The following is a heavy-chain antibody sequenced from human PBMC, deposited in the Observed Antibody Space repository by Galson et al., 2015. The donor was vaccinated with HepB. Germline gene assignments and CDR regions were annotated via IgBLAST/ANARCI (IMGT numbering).Heavy chain of an antibody. D-gene: IGHD3-22*01. V-gene: IGHV1-69*13. CDR1: GGTFSRYA. J-gene: IGHJ4*02. CDR2: IIPIFGTA. Sequence: SVKVSCKASGGTFSRYAISWVRQAPGQGLEWMGGIIPIFGTANYAQKFQGRVTITADESTSTAYMELSSLRSEDTAVYYRARAYYDSSGYYHYDFDYWGQGTLVTVSS. CDR3: ARAYYDSSGYYHYDFDY.